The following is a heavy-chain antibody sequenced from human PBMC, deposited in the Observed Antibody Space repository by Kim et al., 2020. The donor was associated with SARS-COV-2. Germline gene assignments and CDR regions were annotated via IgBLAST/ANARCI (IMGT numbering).Heavy chain of an antibody. CDR3: ATVIRVYYYDSSGHATRGFDP. CDR1: GYTFTSYD. Sequence: ASVKVSCKASGYTFTSYDINWVRQATGQGLEWMGGMNPNSGNTGYAQKFQGRVTMTRNTSISTAYMELSSLRSEDTAVYYCATVIRVYYYDSSGHATRGFDPWGQGTLVTVPS. V-gene: IGHV1-8*01. CDR2: MNPNSGNT. J-gene: IGHJ5*02. D-gene: IGHD3-22*01.